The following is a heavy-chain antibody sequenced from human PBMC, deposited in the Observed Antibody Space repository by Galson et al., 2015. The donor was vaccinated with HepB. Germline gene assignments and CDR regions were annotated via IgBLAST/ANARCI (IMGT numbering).Heavy chain of an antibody. D-gene: IGHD4-23*01. V-gene: IGHV3-7*03. CDR1: GFTFSSYW. Sequence: SLRLSCAASGFTFSSYWMSWVRQAPGKGLEWVANIKQDGSEKYYVDSVKGRFTISRDNAKNSLYLQMNSLRAEDTAVYYCARGVSYGGLPRNYYYYMDVWGKGTTVTVSS. J-gene: IGHJ6*03. CDR3: ARGVSYGGLPRNYYYYMDV. CDR2: IKQDGSEK.